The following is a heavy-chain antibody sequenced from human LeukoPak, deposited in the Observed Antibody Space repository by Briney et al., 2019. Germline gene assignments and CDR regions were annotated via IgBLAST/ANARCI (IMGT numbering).Heavy chain of an antibody. V-gene: IGHV4-4*02. D-gene: IGHD6-13*01. CDR3: AGVAAAGPFDY. CDR1: GGSISSSNW. CDR2: IYHSGST. J-gene: IGHJ4*02. Sequence: ASETLSLTCAVSGGSISSSNWWSWVRQPPGKGLEWIGEIYHSGSTNYNPSLKSRVTISVDTSKNQFSLKLSSVTAADTAVYYCAGVAAAGPFDYWGQGTLVTVSS.